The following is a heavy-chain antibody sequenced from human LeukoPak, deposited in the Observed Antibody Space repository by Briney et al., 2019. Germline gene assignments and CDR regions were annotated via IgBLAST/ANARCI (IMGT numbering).Heavy chain of an antibody. Sequence: PSETLSLTCTVSGGSISSYYYSWIRQPPGKGLEWMGYIYYSGSTTYNPSLKGRVTISVHTSTNQLSLMQLSETRGHTAIYYRAKYHFGSGTISYWGQGTLVTVSS. V-gene: IGHV4-59*08. J-gene: IGHJ4*02. CDR2: IYYSGST. CDR1: GGSISSYY. CDR3: AKYHFGSGTISY. D-gene: IGHD3-10*01.